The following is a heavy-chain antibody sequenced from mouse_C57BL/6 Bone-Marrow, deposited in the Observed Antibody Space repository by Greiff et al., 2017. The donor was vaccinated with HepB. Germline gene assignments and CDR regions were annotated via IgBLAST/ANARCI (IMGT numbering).Heavy chain of an antibody. V-gene: IGHV1-81*01. CDR1: GYTFTSYG. J-gene: IGHJ3*01. CDR3: ASTGPFAY. D-gene: IGHD4-1*02. CDR2: IYPRSGNT. Sequence: VQVVESGAELARPGASVKLSCKASGYTFTSYGISWVKQRTGQGLEWIGEIYPRSGNTYYNEKFKGKATLTADKSSSTAYMELSSLTSEDSAVYFCASTGPFAYWGQGTLVTVSA.